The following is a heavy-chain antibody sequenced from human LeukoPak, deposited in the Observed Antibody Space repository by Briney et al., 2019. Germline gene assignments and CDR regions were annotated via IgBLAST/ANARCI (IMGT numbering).Heavy chain of an antibody. CDR1: GYSFSSYW. CDR2: IYPGDSDT. J-gene: IGHJ6*02. Sequence: GESLKISCKGSGYSFSSYWIGWVRQMPGKGLEWMGIIYPGDSDTRYSPSFQGQVTISADKSISTAYLQWSSLKASDTAMYYYARTRITGTTMSYGMDVWGQGTTVTVSS. D-gene: IGHD1-20*01. V-gene: IGHV5-51*01. CDR3: ARTRITGTTMSYGMDV.